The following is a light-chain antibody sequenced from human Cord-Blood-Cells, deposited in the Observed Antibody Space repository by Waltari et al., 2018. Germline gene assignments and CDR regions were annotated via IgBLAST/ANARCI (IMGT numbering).Light chain of an antibody. CDR2: YAS. Sequence: DIQMTQSPSSLSASVGARVTITCQASQDISNYLNWYQQKPGKAPKLLIYYASNLETGVPSRFSGSGSGTDFTFTISSLQPEDIATYYCQQYDNLPRSAFGQGTRLEIK. CDR3: QQYDNLPRSA. J-gene: IGKJ5*01. CDR1: QDISNY. V-gene: IGKV1-33*01.